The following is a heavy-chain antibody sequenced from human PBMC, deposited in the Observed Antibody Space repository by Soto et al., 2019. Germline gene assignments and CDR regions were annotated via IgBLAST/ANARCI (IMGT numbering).Heavy chain of an antibody. Sequence: SETLSLTCTVSCGSVRSGSYYWSWIRQPPGKGLEWIGYIYDSGSTNYNPSLKSRVTISVDTSKNQFSLKLSSVTAADTAVYYCRGYSYGPFDYWGQGTLVTVSS. V-gene: IGHV4-61*01. CDR2: IYDSGST. CDR1: CGSVRSGSYY. D-gene: IGHD5-18*01. J-gene: IGHJ4*02. CDR3: RGYSYGPFDY.